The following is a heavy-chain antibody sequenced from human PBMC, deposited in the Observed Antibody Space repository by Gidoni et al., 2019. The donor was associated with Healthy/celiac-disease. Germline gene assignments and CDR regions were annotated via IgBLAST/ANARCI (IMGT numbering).Heavy chain of an antibody. CDR2: IWYDGSNK. D-gene: IGHD5-18*01. J-gene: IGHJ6*02. V-gene: IGHV3-33*01. CDR3: ARDNGYSYGTDFGYYYGMDV. CDR1: GFTFSSYG. Sequence: QVQLVESGGGVVQPGRSLRLSCAASGFTFSSYGMHWVRQAPGKGLEWVAVIWYDGSNKYYADSVKGRFTISRDNSKNTLYLQMNSLRAEDTAVYYCARDNGYSYGTDFGYYYGMDVWGQGTTVTVSS.